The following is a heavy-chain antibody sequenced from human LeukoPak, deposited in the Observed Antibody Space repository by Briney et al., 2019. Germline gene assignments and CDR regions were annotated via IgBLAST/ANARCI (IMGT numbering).Heavy chain of an antibody. CDR3: ARDSSGYYYPDAFDI. D-gene: IGHD3-22*01. CDR1: GITFSTYS. V-gene: IGHV3-21*01. Sequence: GGSLRLSCAASGITFSTYSMTWVRQAPGKGLEWVSSISSSSNYIYYADSVKGRFTISRDNAKNSLYLQMNSLRAEDTAVYYCARDSSGYYYPDAFDIWGQGTMVTVSS. J-gene: IGHJ3*02. CDR2: ISSSSNYI.